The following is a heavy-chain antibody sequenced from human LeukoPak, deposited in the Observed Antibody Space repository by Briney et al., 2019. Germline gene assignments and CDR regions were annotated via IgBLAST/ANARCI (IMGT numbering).Heavy chain of an antibody. CDR3: ARWNRYSSSWYTRPYNWFDP. J-gene: IGHJ5*02. CDR2: IYYSGST. CDR1: GGSISSYY. D-gene: IGHD6-13*01. Sequence: SETLSLTCTVSGGSISSYYWSWIRQPPGKGLEWIGYIYYSGSTNYNPSLKNRFTISVDTSKHQFSLKLSSVTAADTAVYYCARWNRYSSSWYTRPYNWFDPWGQGTLVTVSS. V-gene: IGHV4-59*01.